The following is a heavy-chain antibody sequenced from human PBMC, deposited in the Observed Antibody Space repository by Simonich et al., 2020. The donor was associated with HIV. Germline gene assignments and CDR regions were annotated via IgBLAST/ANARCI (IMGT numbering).Heavy chain of an antibody. CDR3: ARTRRITIFGVVRGNGMDV. CDR2: LREYNGNK. D-gene: IGHD3-3*01. CDR1: GYSFTTYG. Sequence: QVQLVQSGAEVKKPGASVKVSCKASGYSFTTYGINWVRQAPGQGMEWMGWLREYNGNKNNELKLQGRVTMTTDTSTSTAYMELRSLRSDDTAVYYCARTRRITIFGVVRGNGMDVWGQGTTVTVSS. V-gene: IGHV1-18*01. J-gene: IGHJ6*02.